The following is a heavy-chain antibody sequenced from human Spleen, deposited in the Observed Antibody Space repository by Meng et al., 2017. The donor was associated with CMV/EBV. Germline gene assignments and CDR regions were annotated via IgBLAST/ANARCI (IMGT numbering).Heavy chain of an antibody. CDR3: ARDLYYDSSGYYYGAFDI. V-gene: IGHV3-48*04. Sequence: GGSLRLSCAASGFSFKTSGMNWVRQAPGKGPEWVAFINSGSSIVYYADSVKGRFAISRDNVKNSLYLQMNSLRAEDTAVYYCARDLYYDSSGYYYGAFDIWGQGTMVTVSS. J-gene: IGHJ3*02. CDR2: INSGSSIV. D-gene: IGHD3-22*01. CDR1: GFSFKTSG.